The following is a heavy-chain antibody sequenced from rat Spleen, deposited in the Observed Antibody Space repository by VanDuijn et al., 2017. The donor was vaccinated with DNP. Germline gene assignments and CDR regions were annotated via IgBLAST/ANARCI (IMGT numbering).Heavy chain of an antibody. CDR2: ISYEGSST. CDR3: ARHDNNFDY. CDR1: GFTFSNYD. Sequence: EVQLVESGGGLVQPGRSMKLSCAASGFTFSNYDMAWVRQAPKKGLEWVATISYEGSSTYYGDSVKGRFTISRDDAKSTLYLQMNSLRSEDTATYYCARHDNNFDYWGQGVMVTVSS. V-gene: IGHV5-22*01. J-gene: IGHJ2*01. D-gene: IGHD1-10*01.